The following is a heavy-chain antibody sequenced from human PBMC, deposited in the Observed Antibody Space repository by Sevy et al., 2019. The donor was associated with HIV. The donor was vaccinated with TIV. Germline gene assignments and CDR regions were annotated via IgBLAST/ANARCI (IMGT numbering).Heavy chain of an antibody. V-gene: IGHV1-24*01. CDR3: ATTRDYYDSSGYPFDY. J-gene: IGHJ4*02. D-gene: IGHD3-22*01. CDR2: FDPEDGET. CDR1: GYTLTELS. Sequence: KVSCKVSGYTLTELSMHWVRQAPGKGLEWMGTFDPEDGETIYAQKFQGRVSMTEDTSTDTAYMELNSLRSEDTAVYYCATTRDYYDSSGYPFDYWGQGTLVTVSS.